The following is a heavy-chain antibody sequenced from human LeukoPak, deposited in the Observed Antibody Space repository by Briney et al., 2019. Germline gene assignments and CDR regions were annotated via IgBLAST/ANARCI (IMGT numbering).Heavy chain of an antibody. J-gene: IGHJ4*02. CDR3: ARSDTHHIHSSSWHFDY. CDR2: SSYNGSS. Sequence: SETLSLTCSVSGGSIGTNYWSWIRQVPGKGLEWIGYSSYNGSSNYNPSLKSRVTISVDTSKTQFSLYLNSVTAADTAVYYCARSDTHHIHSSSWHFDYWGQGTLVTVSS. V-gene: IGHV4-59*01. D-gene: IGHD6-13*01. CDR1: GGSIGTNY.